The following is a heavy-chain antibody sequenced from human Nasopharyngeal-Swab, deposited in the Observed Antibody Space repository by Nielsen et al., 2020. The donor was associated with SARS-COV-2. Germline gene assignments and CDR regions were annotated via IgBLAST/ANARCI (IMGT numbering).Heavy chain of an antibody. V-gene: IGHV3-33*01. CDR3: ARDSGSSGWSGAY. CDR2: IWYDGSNK. J-gene: IGHJ4*02. D-gene: IGHD6-19*01. CDR1: GFTFSSYG. Sequence: GESLKISCAASGFTFSSYGMHWVRQAPGKGLEWVAVIWYDGSNKYYADSVKGRFTISRDNSKNTLYLQVNSLRAEDTAVYYCARDSGSSGWSGAYWGQGTLVTVSS.